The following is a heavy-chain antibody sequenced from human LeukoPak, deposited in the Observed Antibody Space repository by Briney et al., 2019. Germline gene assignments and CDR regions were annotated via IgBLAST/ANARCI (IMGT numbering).Heavy chain of an antibody. CDR3: ARLENGIRDSEWLPGTFDS. V-gene: IGHV5-51*01. J-gene: IGHJ4*01. CDR2: IYPGDSET. Sequence: GESLKISCQGSGYRFSSYWTAWVRQMPGKGLEWMGIIYPGDSETRYSPSFQGQVTISADNSIRTAYLQWSSLKASDTAMYYCARLENGIRDSEWLPGTFDSWGHGTLVTVSS. CDR1: GYRFSSYW. D-gene: IGHD3-3*01.